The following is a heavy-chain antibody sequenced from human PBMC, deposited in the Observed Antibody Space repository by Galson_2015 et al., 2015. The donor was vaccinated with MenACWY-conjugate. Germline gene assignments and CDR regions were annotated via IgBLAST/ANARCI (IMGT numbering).Heavy chain of an antibody. CDR1: GGSISSSSYY. D-gene: IGHD3-10*01. V-gene: IGHV4-39*07. J-gene: IGHJ4*02. Sequence: ETLSLTCTVSGGSISSSSYYWGWIRQPPGKGLEWIGSIYYSGSTYYNPSLKSRLTISVDTSKNQFSLELSSVTAADTAVYYCARDREKITMVRGGLDYWGQGTLVTVSS. CDR3: ARDREKITMVRGGLDY. CDR2: IYYSGST.